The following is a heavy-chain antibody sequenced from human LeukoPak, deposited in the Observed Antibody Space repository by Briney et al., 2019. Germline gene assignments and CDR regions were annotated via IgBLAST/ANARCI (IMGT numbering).Heavy chain of an antibody. D-gene: IGHD2-15*01. CDR1: GFTFTSSA. CDR2: IVVGSGNT. CDR3: AVAPCSGGSCHPFDY. Sequence: SVKVSCKASGFTFTSSAMQWVRQARGQRLEWIGWIVVGSGNTNYAQKFQERVTITRDMSTSTAYMELSSLRTEDTAVYYYAVAPCSGGSCHPFDYWGQGTLVTVSS. J-gene: IGHJ4*02. V-gene: IGHV1-58*02.